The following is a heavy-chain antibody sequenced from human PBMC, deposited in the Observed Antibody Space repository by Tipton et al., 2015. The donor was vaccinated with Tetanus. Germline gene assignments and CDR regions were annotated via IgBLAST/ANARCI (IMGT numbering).Heavy chain of an antibody. CDR1: GGLITTGGYS. D-gene: IGHD3-10*01. V-gene: IGHV4-30-2*01. CDR3: ATDRRGPGEVRGLDN. Sequence: TLSLTCALSGGLITTGGYSWGWIRQTPGQGLEWIGYIYQTDSTYYNPSLRSRLTISISRSKNQFSLKLTSVTAADTAVYYCATDRRGPGEVRGLDNCGQGTLVTVSS. CDR2: IYQTDST. J-gene: IGHJ4*02.